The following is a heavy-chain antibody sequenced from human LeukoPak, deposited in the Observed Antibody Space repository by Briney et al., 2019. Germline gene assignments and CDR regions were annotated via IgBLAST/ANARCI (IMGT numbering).Heavy chain of an antibody. Sequence: GASVKVSCKASGYTFTSYGISWVRQAPGQGLEWMGWISAYNGNTNYAQKLQGRVTMTTDTSTSTAYMELRSLRSDDTAVYYCARLRGVISYYYYYMDVWGKGTTVTISS. CDR1: GYTFTSYG. CDR2: ISAYNGNT. D-gene: IGHD3-10*01. J-gene: IGHJ6*03. CDR3: ARLRGVISYYYYYMDV. V-gene: IGHV1-18*01.